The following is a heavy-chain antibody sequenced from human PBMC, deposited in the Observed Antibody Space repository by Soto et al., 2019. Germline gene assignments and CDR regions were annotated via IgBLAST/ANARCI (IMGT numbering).Heavy chain of an antibody. Sequence: GASVKVSCKASGYTFTSYAMHWVRQAPGQRLEWMGWINAGNGNTKYSQKFQGRVTITRDTSASTAYMELSSLRSEDTAVYYCARDSFGTMIVVARDAFDIWGQGTMVTVSS. CDR2: INAGNGNT. D-gene: IGHD3-22*01. CDR3: ARDSFGTMIVVARDAFDI. CDR1: GYTFTSYA. V-gene: IGHV1-3*01. J-gene: IGHJ3*02.